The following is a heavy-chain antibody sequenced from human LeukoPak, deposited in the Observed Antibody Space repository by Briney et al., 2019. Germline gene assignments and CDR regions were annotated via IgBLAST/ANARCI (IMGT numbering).Heavy chain of an antibody. V-gene: IGHV3-7*01. Sequence: PRGSLRLSCAVSGFTFSTYWMAWVRQAPGKGLEWVANMKYDGTTKHYADSVKGRFTISRDNAKNSLYLQMNSLRAEDTAVYYCARDQVGALDFWGLGSLVTVSS. J-gene: IGHJ4*02. CDR3: ARDQVGALDF. CDR1: GFTFSTYW. D-gene: IGHD3-16*01. CDR2: MKYDGTTK.